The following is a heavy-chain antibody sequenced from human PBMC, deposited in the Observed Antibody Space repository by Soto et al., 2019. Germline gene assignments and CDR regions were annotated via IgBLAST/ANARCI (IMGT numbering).Heavy chain of an antibody. CDR2: FSHIVGAP. Sequence: QVQLVQSGAEVKKPGSSVKVSCNPSGDTVSSYSFSLVRQVPGQGLEWMGGFSHIVGAPNYVQKFLDRGTVTANQFTSTVYLRRISLISDETAAYYSARVATSGSYPHYDLRGEGTMVTVSS. J-gene: IGHJ5*02. CDR3: ARVATSGSYPHYDL. CDR1: GDTVSSYS. D-gene: IGHD1-26*01. V-gene: IGHV1-69*13.